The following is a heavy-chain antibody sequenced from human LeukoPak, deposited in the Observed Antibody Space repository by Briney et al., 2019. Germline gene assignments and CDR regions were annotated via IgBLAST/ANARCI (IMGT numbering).Heavy chain of an antibody. Sequence: PSETLSLTCTVSGGSINSYYWSWIRQPPGKGLEWTGYIYYSGSTKYNPSLKSRVTISVDTSKNQFSLKLSSVTAADTAVYYCARASRIEVAAIGAFDIWGQGTLVTVSS. CDR3: ARASRIEVAAIGAFDI. V-gene: IGHV4-59*01. CDR1: GGSINSYY. J-gene: IGHJ3*02. D-gene: IGHD5-24*01. CDR2: IYYSGST.